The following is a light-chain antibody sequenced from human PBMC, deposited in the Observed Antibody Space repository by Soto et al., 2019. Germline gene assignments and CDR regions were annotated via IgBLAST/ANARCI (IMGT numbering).Light chain of an antibody. CDR1: NSDVGDYTY. CDR3: NSYSRTTPHVV. V-gene: IGLV2-14*03. Sequence: QSVLTQPASVSGSPGQSITISCTGSNSDVGDYTYVSWYQQHPGKAPKLIIYEVSYRPSGVSNRFSGSKSGSTASLTISGLQAEDEADYYCNSYSRTTPHVVFGGGTKVTVL. J-gene: IGLJ2*01. CDR2: EVS.